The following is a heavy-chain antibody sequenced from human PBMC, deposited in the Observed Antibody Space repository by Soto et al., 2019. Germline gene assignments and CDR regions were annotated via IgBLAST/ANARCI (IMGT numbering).Heavy chain of an antibody. J-gene: IGHJ6*02. D-gene: IGHD1-7*01. CDR2: IYPGDSDT. CDR1: GYSFTSYW. V-gene: IGHV5-51*01. CDR3: ARIPDGITGTGTHEMDV. Sequence: GESLKISCKGSGYSFTSYWIGWVRQMPGKGLEGMGIIYPGDSDTRYSPSFQGQVTISADKSISTAYLQWSSLKASDTAMYYCARIPDGITGTGTHEMDVWGQGTTVTVSS.